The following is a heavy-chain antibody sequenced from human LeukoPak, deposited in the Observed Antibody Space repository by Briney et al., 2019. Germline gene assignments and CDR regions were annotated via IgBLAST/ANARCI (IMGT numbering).Heavy chain of an antibody. Sequence: SETLSLTCAVYGGSFSGYYWSWIRQPPGKGLECIGEIIHSGSTNYNPPLKSRVTISVDTSKNQFSLKLSSVTAADTAVYYCARSSGIFDGYFDYWGQGTLVTVSS. CDR3: ARSSGIFDGYFDY. CDR1: GGSFSGYY. CDR2: IIHSGST. D-gene: IGHD3-10*01. V-gene: IGHV4-34*12. J-gene: IGHJ4*02.